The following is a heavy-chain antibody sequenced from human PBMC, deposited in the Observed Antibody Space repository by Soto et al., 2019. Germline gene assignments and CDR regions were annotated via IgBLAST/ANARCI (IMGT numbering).Heavy chain of an antibody. J-gene: IGHJ3*02. Sequence: ASVKVSCKASGYTFTSYGISWVRQAPGQGLEWMGWISAYNGNTNYAQKLQGRVTMTTDTSTSTAYMELRSLRSDDTAVYYCARDSSSWYHEGYAFDIWGQGTMVTVSS. CDR2: ISAYNGNT. CDR3: ARDSSSWYHEGYAFDI. CDR1: GYTFTSYG. V-gene: IGHV1-18*01. D-gene: IGHD6-13*01.